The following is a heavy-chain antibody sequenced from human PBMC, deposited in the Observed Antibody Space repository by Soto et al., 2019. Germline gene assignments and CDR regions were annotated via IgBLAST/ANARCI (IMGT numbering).Heavy chain of an antibody. CDR2: IIPIFGTA. D-gene: IGHD2-15*01. V-gene: IGHV1-69*13. CDR3: ATSQRWRDLLWWSAP. J-gene: IGHJ5*02. CDR1: GGSFSSYA. Sequence: SVKVSCKASGGSFSSYAISWVLRAPGQGLEWMGGIIPIFGTANYAQKFQGRVTITADESTSTAYMELSSLRSEDTAVYYCATSQRWRDLLWWSAPWGQRTLISVSS.